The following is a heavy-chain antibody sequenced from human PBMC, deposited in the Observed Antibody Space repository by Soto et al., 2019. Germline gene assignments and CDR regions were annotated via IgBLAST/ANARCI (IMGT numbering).Heavy chain of an antibody. CDR1: GGSISSGGYY. V-gene: IGHV4-31*03. D-gene: IGHD3-3*01. CDR3: ARVPMLEWLLSDNWFDP. Sequence: SESLSLTCTVSGGSISSGGYYWSWIRQHPGKGLEWIGYIYYSGSTYYNPSLKSRVTISVDTSKNQFSLKLSSVTAADTAVYYCARVPMLEWLLSDNWFDPWGQGTLVTVSS. CDR2: IYYSGST. J-gene: IGHJ5*02.